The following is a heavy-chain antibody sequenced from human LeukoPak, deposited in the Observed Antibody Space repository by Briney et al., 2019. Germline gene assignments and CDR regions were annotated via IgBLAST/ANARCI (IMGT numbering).Heavy chain of an antibody. CDR1: GYTFTSYY. CDR2: INPSGGST. V-gene: IGHV1-46*01. D-gene: IGHD3-10*01. CDR3: ARTPWFGELLFYYFDY. J-gene: IGHJ4*02. Sequence: ASVKVSCKASGYTFTSYYMHWVRQAPGQGLEWMGIINPSGGSTSYAQKFQGRVTMTRDTSTSTVYMELSSLRSEDTAVYCCARTPWFGELLFYYFDYWGQGTLVTVSS.